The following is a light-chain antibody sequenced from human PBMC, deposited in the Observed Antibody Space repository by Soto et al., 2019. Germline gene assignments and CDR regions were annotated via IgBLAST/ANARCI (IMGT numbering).Light chain of an antibody. CDR1: QSISNY. J-gene: IGKJ4*01. V-gene: IGKV1-39*01. CDR3: QQSYSTPLT. CDR2: AAS. Sequence: DIQMTQSPPSLSASVRDRVTLTCRARQSISNYLNWYQQKPGKAPKLLIYAASSLQGGVPSRFSGSGSGTDFTLTISTLQPEDFATYYCQQSYSTPLTFGGGTKVEIK.